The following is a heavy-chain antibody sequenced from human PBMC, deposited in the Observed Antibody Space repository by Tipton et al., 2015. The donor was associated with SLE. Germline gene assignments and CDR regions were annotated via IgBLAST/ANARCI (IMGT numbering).Heavy chain of an antibody. D-gene: IGHD2-2*01. CDR2: IYTSGST. CDR1: GGSISSGGYY. J-gene: IGHJ2*01. V-gene: IGHV4-61*02. Sequence: TLSLTCTVSGGSISSGGYYWSWIRQPAGKGLEWIGRIYTSGSTNYNPSLKSRVTISVDASKNQFSLKLSSVTAADTAVYYCARAVPAAWYFDLWGRGTLVTVSS. CDR3: ARAVPAAWYFDL.